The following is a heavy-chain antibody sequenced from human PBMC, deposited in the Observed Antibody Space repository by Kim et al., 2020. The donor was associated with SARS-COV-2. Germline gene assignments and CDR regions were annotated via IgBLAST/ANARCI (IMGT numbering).Heavy chain of an antibody. CDR3: ASGYDSSGSLGY. CDR1: GGTFSSYA. D-gene: IGHD3-22*01. CDR2: IISILGIA. Sequence: SVKVSCKASGGTFSSYAISWVRQAPGQGLEWMGRIISILGIANYAQKFQGRVTITADKSTSTAYMELSSLRSEDTAVYYCASGYDSSGSLGYWGQGTLVTVSS. J-gene: IGHJ4*02. V-gene: IGHV1-69*04.